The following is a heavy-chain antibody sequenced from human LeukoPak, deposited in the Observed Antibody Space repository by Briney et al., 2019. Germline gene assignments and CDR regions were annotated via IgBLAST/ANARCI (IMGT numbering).Heavy chain of an antibody. CDR3: ARGEDGSGSYPDY. D-gene: IGHD3-10*01. CDR2: INPNSGGT. J-gene: IGHJ4*02. V-gene: IGHV1-2*02. Sequence: ASVKVSCKASGYTFTGYYMHWVRQAPGQGLEWMGWINPNSGGTSFAQKFQGRVTMTRDTSISTAYMELSRLRSDDTAVYYCARGEDGSGSYPDYWGQGTLVTVSS. CDR1: GYTFTGYY.